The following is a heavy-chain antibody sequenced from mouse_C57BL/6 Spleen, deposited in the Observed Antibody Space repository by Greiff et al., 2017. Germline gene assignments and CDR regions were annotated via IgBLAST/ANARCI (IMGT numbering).Heavy chain of an antibody. CDR1: GYTFTSYW. Sequence: QVQLQQPGTELVKPGASVKLSCKASGYTFTSYWMHWVKQRPGQGLEWIGNINPSNGGTNYNEKFKGKATLTVDKSSSTAYMQLSSLTSEDSAVYYCARWETTVVATKAWFAYWGQGTLVTVSA. J-gene: IGHJ3*01. D-gene: IGHD1-1*01. CDR3: ARWETTVVATKAWFAY. CDR2: INPSNGGT. V-gene: IGHV1-53*01.